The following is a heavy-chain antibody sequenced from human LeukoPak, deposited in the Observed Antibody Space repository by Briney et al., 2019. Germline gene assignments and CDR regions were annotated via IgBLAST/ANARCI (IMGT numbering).Heavy chain of an antibody. V-gene: IGHV3-11*01. CDR3: AHTKSEPTYGQHHGLDN. CDR1: GITFTDHY. D-gene: IGHD2-8*01. CDR2: ISTSGRTI. Sequence: GGSLRLSCAASGITFTDHYMNWIRQAPGKGLEWLSYISTSGRTIAYADSVKGRFTISRDNAKNSLYLQMNSLRADDTAVYYCAHTKSEPTYGQHHGLDNWGQGTLVTVSS. J-gene: IGHJ4*02.